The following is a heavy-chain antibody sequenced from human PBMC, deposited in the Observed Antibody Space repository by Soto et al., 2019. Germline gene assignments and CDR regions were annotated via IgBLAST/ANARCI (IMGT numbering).Heavy chain of an antibody. CDR1: GFSLSTNT. J-gene: IGHJ4*02. V-gene: IGHV3-30*04. Sequence: GSLRLSCAASGFSLSTNTMHWVRQVPGKGLEWVASISNDGRRKYYADFVKGRFTISRDTANNILYLEMNSLRAEDTSLYYCARVATAMTYDFWGQGTQVTVSS. D-gene: IGHD2-21*02. CDR3: ARVATAMTYDF. CDR2: ISNDGRRK.